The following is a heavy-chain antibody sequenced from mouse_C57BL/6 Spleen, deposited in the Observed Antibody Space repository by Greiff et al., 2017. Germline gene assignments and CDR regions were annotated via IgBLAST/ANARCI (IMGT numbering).Heavy chain of an antibody. CDR1: GYTFTSYW. CDR2: IDPSDSEP. Sequence: QVQLQQPGAELVRPGSSVKLSCKASGYTFTSYWMHWVKQRPIQGLEWIGNIDPSDSEPHYNQTFKDKATLTVAKSSSTACMQLSSRTSEDAAGNYCGRGLYDDEAGFAYWGQGTLVTVSA. CDR3: GRGLYDDEAGFAY. V-gene: IGHV1-52*01. D-gene: IGHD2-4*01. J-gene: IGHJ3*01.